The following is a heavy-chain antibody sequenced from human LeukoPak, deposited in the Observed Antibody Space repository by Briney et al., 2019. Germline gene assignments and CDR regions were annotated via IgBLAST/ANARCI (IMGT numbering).Heavy chain of an antibody. J-gene: IGHJ6*02. CDR2: IKSKTDGGTT. CDR1: GFTFSNAW. Sequence: GGSLRLSCAASGFTFSNAWMSWVRQAPGKGLEWVGRIKSKTDGGTTDYAAPVKSRFTISRDDSKNTLYLQMNSLKTEDTAVYYCTTDEMVVVVAARVVWGRGTTVTVSS. V-gene: IGHV3-15*01. D-gene: IGHD2-15*01. CDR3: TTDEMVVVVAARVV.